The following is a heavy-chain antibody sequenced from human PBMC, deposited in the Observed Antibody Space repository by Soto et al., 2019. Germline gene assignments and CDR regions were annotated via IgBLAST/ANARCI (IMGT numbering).Heavy chain of an antibody. CDR3: AKRPDYYDSSGYYPDY. V-gene: IGHV3-23*01. CDR2: ISGSGGST. CDR1: GFTFSSYA. D-gene: IGHD3-22*01. Sequence: EVQLLESGGGLVQPGGSLRLSCAASGFTFSSYAMSWVRQAPGKGLEWVSAISGSGGSTYYADSVKGRFTSSRDNSKNTRDLRMNSVRAEDTGGYYCAKRPDYYDSSGYYPDYWGQGTLVTVSS. J-gene: IGHJ4*02.